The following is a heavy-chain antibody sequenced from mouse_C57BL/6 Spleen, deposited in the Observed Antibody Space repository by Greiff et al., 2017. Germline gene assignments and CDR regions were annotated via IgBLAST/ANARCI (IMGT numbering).Heavy chain of an antibody. CDR1: GYTFTDYY. D-gene: IGHD1-1*01. CDR3: ARGGTVVAEDYYAMDY. CDR2: INPNNGGT. Sequence: VQLQQSGPELVKPGASVKISCKASGYTFTDYYMNWVKQSHGKSLEWIGDINPNNGGTSYNQKFKGKATLTVEKSSSTAYMELRSLTSEDSAVYYCARGGTVVAEDYYAMDYWGQGTSVTVSS. J-gene: IGHJ4*01. V-gene: IGHV1-26*01.